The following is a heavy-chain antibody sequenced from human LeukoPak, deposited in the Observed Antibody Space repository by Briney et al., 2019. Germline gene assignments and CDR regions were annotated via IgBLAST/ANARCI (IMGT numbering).Heavy chain of an antibody. V-gene: IGHV3-74*01. J-gene: IGHJ4*02. CDR2: INSDGGST. Sequence: GGSLRLSCAASGFTFSSYWMHWVRPAPGKGLVWVSLINSDGGSTSYADSVKGRFTISRDNAKNTLYLQMNSLRADDTAVYYCARVLGYSYGLFDCWGQGTLVTVSS. CDR3: ARVLGYSYGLFDC. CDR1: GFTFSSYW. D-gene: IGHD5-18*01.